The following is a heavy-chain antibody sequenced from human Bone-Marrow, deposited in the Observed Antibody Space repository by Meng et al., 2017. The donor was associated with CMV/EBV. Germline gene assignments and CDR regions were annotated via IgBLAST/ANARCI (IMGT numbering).Heavy chain of an antibody. V-gene: IGHV3-11*04. Sequence: GESLKISCSASGFNFGGFYMVWVRQAPGKGLEWISHINGPATAVYYANSVKGRFTISRDNAQNSLYLQMNSLRAEDTAVYYCARDGVIAAAVPNWFDPWGQGTLVTVSS. CDR1: GFNFGGFY. CDR3: ARDGVIAAAVPNWFDP. D-gene: IGHD6-13*01. J-gene: IGHJ5*02. CDR2: INGPATAV.